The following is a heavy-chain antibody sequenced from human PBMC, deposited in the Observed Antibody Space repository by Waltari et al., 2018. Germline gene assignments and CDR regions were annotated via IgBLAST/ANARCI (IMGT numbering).Heavy chain of an antibody. CDR2: IVHSGSA. Sequence: QVQLQQWGAGLLKPSETLSLTCSVYGGSFSGYHWNWIRQSPGKGLEWIGDIVHSGSANYNASLKSRVTMSIDTFRNQFSLRLTSVTAADTAVYYCTREEGRFTDSWFHYWGQGTLVTVSS. CDR1: GGSFSGYH. J-gene: IGHJ5*01. CDR3: TREEGRFTDSWFHY. V-gene: IGHV4-34*12.